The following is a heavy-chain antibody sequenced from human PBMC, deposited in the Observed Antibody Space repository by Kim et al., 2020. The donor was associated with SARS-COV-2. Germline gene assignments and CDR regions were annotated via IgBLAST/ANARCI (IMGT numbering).Heavy chain of an antibody. CDR2: VYPGDSNS. CDR1: GYSFINYC. Sequence: GESLKISCKGSGYSFINYCIAWVRQMPGKGLEWMGIVYPGDSNSRYSPSFQGQVTISVDKSISTAYLQWSSLKASDTAMYYCARTWSCASGNYPFDYWGQ. D-gene: IGHD1-7*01. J-gene: IGHJ4*02. V-gene: IGHV5-51*01. CDR3: ARTWSCASGNYPFDY.